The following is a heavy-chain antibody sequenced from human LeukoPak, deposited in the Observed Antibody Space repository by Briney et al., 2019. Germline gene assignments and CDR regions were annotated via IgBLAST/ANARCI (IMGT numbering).Heavy chain of an antibody. D-gene: IGHD2-8*01. J-gene: IGHJ3*02. CDR2: INHSGST. CDR3: ATLKADDAFDI. V-gene: IGHV4-34*01. Sequence: PSEILSLTCAVYGGSFSGYYWSWIRQPPGKGLEWIGEINHSGSTNYNPSLKSRVTISVDTSKNQFSLKLSSVTAADTAVYYCATLKADDAFDIWGQGTMVTVSS. CDR1: GGSFSGYY.